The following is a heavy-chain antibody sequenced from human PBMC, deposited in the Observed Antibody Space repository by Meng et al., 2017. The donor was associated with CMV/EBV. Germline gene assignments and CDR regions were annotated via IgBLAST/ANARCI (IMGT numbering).Heavy chain of an antibody. Sequence: GESLKISCASSGFTFRNHWMSLVRPVPGQGLEWVANIKQDGSEKYYLDSVKGRFTISKDNAKDSLFLQMNSLRAEDTDVYYCVRDWDHPTDRLDYWGQGTLVTVSS. CDR3: VRDWDHPTDRLDY. J-gene: IGHJ4*02. CDR2: IKQDGSEK. CDR1: GFTFRNHW. V-gene: IGHV3-7*01. D-gene: IGHD1-26*01.